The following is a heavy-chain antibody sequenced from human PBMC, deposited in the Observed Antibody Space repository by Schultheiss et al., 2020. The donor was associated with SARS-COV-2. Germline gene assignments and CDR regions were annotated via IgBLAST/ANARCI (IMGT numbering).Heavy chain of an antibody. CDR1: GGSFSGYY. D-gene: IGHD3-16*02. J-gene: IGHJ4*02. CDR2: INHSGST. V-gene: IGHV4-34*01. Sequence: SETLSLTCAVYGGSFSGYYWSWIRQPPGKGLEWIGEINHSGSTNYNPSLKSRVTISVDTSKNQFSLNLHSVTAADTAVYYCARVDSRRTLGGLILYFEYWGQGTLVIVSS. CDR3: ARVDSRRTLGGLILYFEY.